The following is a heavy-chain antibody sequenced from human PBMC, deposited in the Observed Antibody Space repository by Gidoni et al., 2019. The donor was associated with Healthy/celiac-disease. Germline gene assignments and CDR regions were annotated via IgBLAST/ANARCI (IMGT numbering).Heavy chain of an antibody. CDR2: ISYDGSNK. Sequence: QVQLVESGGCVVQPGRSLRLSCSASGLTFSSYAMHWVRQAPGKGLEWVAVISYDGSNKYYADSGKGRFTISRDNSKNTLYLQMNSLRAEDTAVYYCARGRWEHQGGLDYWGQGTLVTVSS. D-gene: IGHD1-26*01. J-gene: IGHJ4*02. V-gene: IGHV3-30-3*01. CDR1: GLTFSSYA. CDR3: ARGRWEHQGGLDY.